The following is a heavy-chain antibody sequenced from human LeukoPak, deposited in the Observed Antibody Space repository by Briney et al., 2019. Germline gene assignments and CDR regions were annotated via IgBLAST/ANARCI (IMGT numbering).Heavy chain of an antibody. CDR3: ARETGYPFGYNWFDP. D-gene: IGHD3-9*01. Sequence: SETLSLTCTVSSGSFSSYYWNWIRQTPGKGLEWIGYIYYTGVTNYNPSLKSRVTISLDTSRKQFSLKLTSVTAADTAVYYCARETGYPFGYNWFDPWGQGTLVTVSS. CDR2: IYYTGVT. CDR1: SGSFSSYY. J-gene: IGHJ5*02. V-gene: IGHV4-59*01.